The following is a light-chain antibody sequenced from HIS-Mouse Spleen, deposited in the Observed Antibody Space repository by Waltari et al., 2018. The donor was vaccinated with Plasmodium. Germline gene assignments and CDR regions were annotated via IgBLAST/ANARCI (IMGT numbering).Light chain of an antibody. J-gene: IGKJ2*01. CDR1: QSVSSSY. CDR3: QQYGSSPYT. V-gene: IGKV3-20*01. CDR2: GAS. Sequence: EIVLTQSPGTLSLSPGERATLSCRASQSVSSSYLAWYQQKPGQAPRLLNDGASSRATGIPDRFSGSWAGTDFTLTISRLEPEDFAVYYCQQYGSSPYTFGQGTKLEIK.